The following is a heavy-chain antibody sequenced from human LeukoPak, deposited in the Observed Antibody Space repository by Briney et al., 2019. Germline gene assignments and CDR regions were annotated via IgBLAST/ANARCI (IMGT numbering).Heavy chain of an antibody. CDR3: ARDADGPGSLIDY. J-gene: IGHJ4*02. CDR2: GSSDGSTT. Sequence: GGSLRLSCAASGFTFSTYWMQWVRQAPGKGLEWVSRGSSDGSTTTYADSVKGRFTISRDNGKNTLYLQTNSLRAEDTAVYYCARDADGPGSLIDYWGQGTLVTVSS. D-gene: IGHD1-14*01. CDR1: GFTFSTYW. V-gene: IGHV3-74*01.